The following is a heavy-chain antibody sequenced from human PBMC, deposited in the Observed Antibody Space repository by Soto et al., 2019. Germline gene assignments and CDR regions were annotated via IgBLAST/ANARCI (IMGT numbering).Heavy chain of an antibody. J-gene: IGHJ3*02. V-gene: IGHV1-18*01. CDR1: GYTFTSYG. CDR3: ASGAYYDILTGPTHAFDS. Sequence: GASVKVSCKASGYTFTSYGISWVRQAPGQGLEWMGWISAYNGNTNYAQKLQGRVTMTTDTSTSTAYMELRSLRSDDTAVYYCASGAYYDILTGPTHAFDSWGQGTMVTVSS. CDR2: ISAYNGNT. D-gene: IGHD3-9*01.